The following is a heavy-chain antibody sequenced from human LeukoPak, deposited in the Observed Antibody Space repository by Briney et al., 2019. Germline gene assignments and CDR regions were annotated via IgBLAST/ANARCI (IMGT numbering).Heavy chain of an antibody. CDR3: ARDFLSNRDTAPHF. CDR1: GYSMRSGYY. D-gene: IGHD5-18*01. V-gene: IGHV4-38-2*02. Sequence: SETLSLTCTVSGYSMRSGYYWGWIRQPPGKGLEWIGSIHHSGNTYCNPSLRSRVTMSVDTSKNQFSLTLSSVTAADTAVYYCARDFLSNRDTAPHFWGQGILVIVSS. CDR2: IHHSGNT. J-gene: IGHJ4*02.